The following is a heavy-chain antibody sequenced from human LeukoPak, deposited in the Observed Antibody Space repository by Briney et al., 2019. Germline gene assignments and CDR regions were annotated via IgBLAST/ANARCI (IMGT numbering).Heavy chain of an antibody. J-gene: IGHJ4*02. D-gene: IGHD6-19*01. Sequence: ASVKVSCKVSGYTLTELSMHWVRQAPGKGLEWMGGFDPEDGETIYAQKFQGRVTITADKSTSTAYMELSSLRSEDTAVYYCARGGYSSGWDFDYWGQGTLVTVSS. CDR1: GYTLTELS. V-gene: IGHV1-24*01. CDR2: FDPEDGET. CDR3: ARGGYSSGWDFDY.